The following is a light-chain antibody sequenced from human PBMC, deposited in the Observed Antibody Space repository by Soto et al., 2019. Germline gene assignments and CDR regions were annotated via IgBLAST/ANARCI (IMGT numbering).Light chain of an antibody. CDR2: GAS. Sequence: IVMTQSPTTLSVSPGERAPPSCRASQSVCSKLAWYQQKPGQAPRLLIYGASTRATGIPARFSGSGSGTEFTLTISSLQSEDFAVYYCQQYNNWPFTFGPGTKVDIK. V-gene: IGKV3D-15*01. CDR3: QQYNNWPFT. J-gene: IGKJ3*01. CDR1: QSVCSK.